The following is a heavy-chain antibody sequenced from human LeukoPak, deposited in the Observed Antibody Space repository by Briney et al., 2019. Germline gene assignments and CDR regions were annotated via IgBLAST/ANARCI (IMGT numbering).Heavy chain of an antibody. CDR2: LYADGKT. J-gene: IGHJ4*02. CDR3: ARGGGYYGIDY. D-gene: IGHD3-10*01. CDR1: GFTFSSYE. V-gene: IGHV3-66*02. Sequence: PGGSLRLSCAASGFTFSSYEMNWVRQAPGKGLEWVSVLYADGKTYYADSVEGRFTISRDNSKNNLYLQMNSLRPEDTAVYYCARGGGYYGIDYWGQGTLVTVSS.